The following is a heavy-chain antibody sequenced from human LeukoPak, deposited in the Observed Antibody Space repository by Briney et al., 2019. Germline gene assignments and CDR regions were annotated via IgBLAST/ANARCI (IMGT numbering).Heavy chain of an antibody. J-gene: IGHJ4*02. V-gene: IGHV3-30*02. CDR3: AKDPLARLRFLEWLLFDY. D-gene: IGHD3-3*01. Sequence: GGSLRLSCAASGFTFSSYGMHWVRQAPGKGLEWVPFIRYDGSNKYYADSVKGRFTISRDNSKNTLYLQMNSLRAEDTAVYYCAKDPLARLRFLEWLLFDYWGPGTLVTVSS. CDR1: GFTFSSYG. CDR2: IRYDGSNK.